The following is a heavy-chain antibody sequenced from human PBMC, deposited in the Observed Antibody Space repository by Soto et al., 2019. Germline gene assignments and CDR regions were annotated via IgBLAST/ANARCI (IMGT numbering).Heavy chain of an antibody. CDR1: GFTFSSYA. Sequence: GGSLRLSCATSGFTFSSYALHWVRQAPGKGLEWVALISYDGSNKYYADSVKGRSTISRDNSKNTLYLQMNSLRAEDTAVYYCARVLVPAATLYWFDPWGQGTLVTVSS. D-gene: IGHD2-2*01. V-gene: IGHV3-30*04. J-gene: IGHJ5*02. CDR3: ARVLVPAATLYWFDP. CDR2: ISYDGSNK.